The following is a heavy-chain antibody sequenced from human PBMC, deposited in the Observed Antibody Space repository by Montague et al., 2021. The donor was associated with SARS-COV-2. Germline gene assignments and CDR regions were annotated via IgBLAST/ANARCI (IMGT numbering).Heavy chain of an antibody. Sequence: SLRLSCLASGFTFSSYAMHWVRQAPGKGLEWVAVISYDGSNKYYADSVKGRFTISRDNSKNTLYLQMNSLRAEDTAVYYCARGAGISSGWFDYWGQGTLVTVSS. V-gene: IGHV3-30-3*01. J-gene: IGHJ4*02. CDR3: ARGAGISSGWFDY. D-gene: IGHD6-19*01. CDR1: GFTFSSYA. CDR2: ISYDGSNK.